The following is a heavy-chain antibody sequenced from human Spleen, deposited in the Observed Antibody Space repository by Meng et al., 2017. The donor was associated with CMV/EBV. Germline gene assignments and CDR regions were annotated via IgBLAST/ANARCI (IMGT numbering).Heavy chain of an antibody. J-gene: IGHJ4*02. CDR2: ITHSGST. CDR1: GGPLSAYI. D-gene: IGHD4-17*01. CDR3: ARGALRPVTRPFDY. Sequence: QQVGEGLLSPGQPLAPLVAACGGPLSAYIGSCISQPPGKGLEGIGEITHSGSTNYNPSLKSRVTISVDTSKNQFSLKLSSVTAADTAVYYCARGALRPVTRPFDYWGQGTLVTVSS. V-gene: IGHV4-34*01.